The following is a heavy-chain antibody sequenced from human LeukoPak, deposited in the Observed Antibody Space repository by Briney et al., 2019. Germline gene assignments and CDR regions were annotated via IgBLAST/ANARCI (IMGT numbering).Heavy chain of an antibody. D-gene: IGHD5-24*01. V-gene: IGHV3-15*01. CDR2: IKSKTDGRTT. Sequence: GGSLRLSCAASGFTFSNAWMSWVRQAPGKGLEWVGRIKSKTDGRTTDYAAPVKGRFTISRDDSKNTLYLQMNSLKTEDTAVYYCTTDKVIDGYNYDYWGQGTLVTVSS. CDR3: TTDKVIDGYNYDY. CDR1: GFTFSNAW. J-gene: IGHJ4*02.